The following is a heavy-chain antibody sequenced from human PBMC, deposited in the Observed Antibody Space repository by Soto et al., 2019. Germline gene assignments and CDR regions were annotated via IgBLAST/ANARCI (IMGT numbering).Heavy chain of an antibody. CDR1: GFSIHSFY. D-gene: IGHD5-18*01. CDR2: IFCRRST. CDR3: SGEGSYTTDNSAHWIPLWSFDF. J-gene: IGHJ4*02. V-gene: IGHV4-4*07. Sequence: ESLCLAWTVSGFSIHSFYMNWVRQPPGKGLEWIGRIFCRRSTSFNTSLESRVAMTLDMSKNNFSLNLCSVADADMDIYYCSGEGSYTTDNSAHWIPLWSFDFWGQGALVTVYS.